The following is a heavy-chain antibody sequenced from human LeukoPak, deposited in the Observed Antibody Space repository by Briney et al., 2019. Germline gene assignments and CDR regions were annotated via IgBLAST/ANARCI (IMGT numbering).Heavy chain of an antibody. CDR3: ARLSLHCSGGSCYRGAFDS. J-gene: IGHJ4*02. CDR2: VYYSGVT. D-gene: IGHD2-15*01. V-gene: IGHV4-59*08. CDR1: GGSTGSDY. Sequence: SETLSLTCSVSGGSTGSDYWSWIRQPPGKGLEWIAYVYYSGVTSYNPSLKSRVAISIDTSKNQFSLNLTSVTAADTAVYYCARLSLHCSGGSCYRGAFDSWGQGTLVTVSS.